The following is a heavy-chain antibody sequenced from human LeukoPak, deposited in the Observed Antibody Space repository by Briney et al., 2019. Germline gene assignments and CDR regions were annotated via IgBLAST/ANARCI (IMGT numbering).Heavy chain of an antibody. V-gene: IGHV3-21*01. J-gene: IGHJ6*03. D-gene: IGHD3-22*01. CDR1: GFTFSSYS. CDR2: ISSSSSYI. CDR3: ARGRHYYDSSGYPLTTWYYYMDV. Sequence: GGSLRLSCAASGFTFSSYSMNWVRQAPGKGLEWVSSISSSSSYIYYADSVKGRFTISRDNAKNSLYLQMNSLRAEDTAVYYCARGRHYYDSSGYPLTTWYYYMDVWGKGTTVTVSS.